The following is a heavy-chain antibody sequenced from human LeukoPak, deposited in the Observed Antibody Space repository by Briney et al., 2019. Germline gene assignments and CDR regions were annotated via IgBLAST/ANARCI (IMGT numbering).Heavy chain of an antibody. CDR3: AKDVVVTAHRALDY. J-gene: IGHJ4*02. V-gene: IGHV3-23*01. Sequence: GGSLILSCAASGFTFSTYAMSWVRQAPGKGLEWVSAISGSGGTTYYADSVKGRFTISRDNSKNTLYLQMNSLRAEDTAVYYCAKDVVVTAHRALDYWGQGTLVTVSS. CDR1: GFTFSTYA. D-gene: IGHD2-21*02. CDR2: ISGSGGTT.